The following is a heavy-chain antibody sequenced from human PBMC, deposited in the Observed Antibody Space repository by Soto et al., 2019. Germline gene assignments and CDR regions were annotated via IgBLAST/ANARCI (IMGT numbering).Heavy chain of an antibody. CDR2: INHSGST. Sequence: QVQLQQWGAGLLKPSETLSLTCAVYGGSFSVYYWSWIRQPPGKGLEWIGEINHSGSTNYNPSLKSRVTISVDTSKNQFSLKLSSVTAADTAVYYCARGLRTTKPDAFDIWGQGTMVTVSS. CDR3: ARGLRTTKPDAFDI. D-gene: IGHD4-17*01. CDR1: GGSFSVYY. J-gene: IGHJ3*02. V-gene: IGHV4-34*01.